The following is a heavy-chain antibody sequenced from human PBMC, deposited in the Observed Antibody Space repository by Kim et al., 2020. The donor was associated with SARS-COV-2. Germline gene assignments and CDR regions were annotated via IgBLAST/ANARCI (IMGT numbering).Heavy chain of an antibody. CDR3: VRGRPYFFDY. CDR2: ET. V-gene: IGHV3-7*01. J-gene: IGHJ4*02. Sequence: ETYSVDSVKGRFTISRDNAKNSLSLQMNSLRAEDTAVYFCVRGRPYFFDYWGQGTLVTVSS.